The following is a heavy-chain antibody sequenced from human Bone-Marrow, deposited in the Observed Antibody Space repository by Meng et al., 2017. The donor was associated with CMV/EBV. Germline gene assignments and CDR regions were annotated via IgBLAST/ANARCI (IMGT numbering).Heavy chain of an antibody. Sequence: QVQLVESGGGVVQAGRSLRLSCAASGFTFSSYAMHWVRQAPGKGLEWVAVISYDGSNKYYADSVKGRFTISRDNSKNTLYLQMNSLRAEDTAVYYCARDYYHNWGQGTLVTVSS. CDR1: GFTFSSYA. CDR2: ISYDGSNK. J-gene: IGHJ4*02. CDR3: ARDYYHN. V-gene: IGHV3-30-3*01. D-gene: IGHD3-9*01.